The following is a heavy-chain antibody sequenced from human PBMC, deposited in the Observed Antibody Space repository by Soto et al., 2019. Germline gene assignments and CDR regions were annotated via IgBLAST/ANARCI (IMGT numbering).Heavy chain of an antibody. CDR3: AREERPPGGSGPHGRWFDY. CDR1: GGSFSGYY. J-gene: IGHJ5*01. Sequence: SETLSLTCAVYGGSFSGYYWSWIRQPPGKGLEWIGEINHSGSTNYNPSLKSRVTISVDTSKNQFSLKLSSVTAADTAVYYCAREERPPGGSGPHGRWFDYWGQGTLVTVSS. V-gene: IGHV4-34*01. CDR2: INHSGST. D-gene: IGHD2-15*01.